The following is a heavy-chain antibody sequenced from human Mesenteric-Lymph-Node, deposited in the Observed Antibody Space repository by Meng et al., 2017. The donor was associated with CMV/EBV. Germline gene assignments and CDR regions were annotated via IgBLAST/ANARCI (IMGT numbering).Heavy chain of an antibody. D-gene: IGHD1-26*01. CDR1: GGSISSSSYY. Sequence: SETLSLTCTVSGGSISSSSYYWGWIRQPPGKGLEWIGEINHSGSTNYNPSLKSRVTISVDTSKNQFSLKLSSVTAADTAVYYCARAVGARAYYYYYGMDVWGQGTTVTVSS. J-gene: IGHJ6*02. CDR3: ARAVGARAYYYYYGMDV. CDR2: INHSGST. V-gene: IGHV4-39*07.